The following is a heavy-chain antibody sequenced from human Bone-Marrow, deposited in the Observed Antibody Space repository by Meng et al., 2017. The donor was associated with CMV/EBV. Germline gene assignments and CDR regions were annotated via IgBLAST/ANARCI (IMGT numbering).Heavy chain of an antibody. Sequence: GGSLRSSCAASGFTFSSYSMNWVRQAPGKGLEWVSSISSSSSYIYYADSVKGRFTISRDNAKDSLYLQMNSLRAEDTAVYYCAREADYTSSWFYFDYWGQGTLVTVPS. J-gene: IGHJ4*02. CDR2: ISSSSSYI. CDR3: AREADYTSSWFYFDY. D-gene: IGHD4-11*01. CDR1: GFTFSSYS. V-gene: IGHV3-21*01.